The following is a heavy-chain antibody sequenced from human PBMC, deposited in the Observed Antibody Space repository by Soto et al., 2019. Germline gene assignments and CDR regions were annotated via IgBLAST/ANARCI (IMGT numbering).Heavy chain of an antibody. CDR3: AREDYLDAFDI. CDR2: IKQDGSEK. V-gene: IGHV3-7*03. J-gene: IGHJ3*02. Sequence: ASVRLSCAASGFTFSSYWMSWVRQAPGKGLEWVANIKQDGSEKYYVDSVKGRFTISRDNAKNSLYLQMNSLRAEDTAVCYCAREDYLDAFDIWGQGTMVTVSS. D-gene: IGHD3-16*01. CDR1: GFTFSSYW.